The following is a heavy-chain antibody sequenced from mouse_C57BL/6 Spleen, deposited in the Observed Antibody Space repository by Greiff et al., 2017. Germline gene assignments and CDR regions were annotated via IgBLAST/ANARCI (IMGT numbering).Heavy chain of an antibody. J-gene: IGHJ2*01. V-gene: IGHV1-26*01. CDR3: ARYGYGSSLFDY. CDR2: INPNNGGT. Sequence: EVQLQQSGPELVKPGASVKISCKASGYTFTDYYMNWVKQSHGKSLEWIGDINPNNGGTSYNQKFKGKATLTVDKSSSTAYMELRSLTSEDSAVYYCARYGYGSSLFDYWGQGTTLTVSS. D-gene: IGHD1-1*01. CDR1: GYTFTDYY.